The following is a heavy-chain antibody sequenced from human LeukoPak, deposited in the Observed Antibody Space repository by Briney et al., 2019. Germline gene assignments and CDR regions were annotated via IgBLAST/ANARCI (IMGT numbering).Heavy chain of an antibody. CDR2: IYYSGST. Sequence: PSETLSLTCTVSGGSISSGGYYWSWIRQHPGKGLEWIGYIYYSGSTYYNPSLKSRVTISVDTSKNRFSLKLSSVTAADTAVYYCARWSTVTGTPYFQHWGQGTLVTVSS. J-gene: IGHJ1*01. CDR3: ARWSTVTGTPYFQH. V-gene: IGHV4-31*03. D-gene: IGHD4-17*01. CDR1: GGSISSGGYY.